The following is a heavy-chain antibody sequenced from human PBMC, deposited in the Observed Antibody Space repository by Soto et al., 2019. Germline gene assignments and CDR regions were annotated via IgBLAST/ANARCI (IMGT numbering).Heavy chain of an antibody. Sequence: ASETLSLTCTVSGGSIGSFYWSWIRQPPGKGLEWIGYVYYSGSTNYNPSLKSRVTISIDTSKNQFSLKLSSVTAADTAVYYCARARNNWNYALDFEYWGQGTLVTGSS. CDR1: GGSIGSFY. CDR2: VYYSGST. V-gene: IGHV4-59*01. D-gene: IGHD1-7*01. CDR3: ARARNNWNYALDFEY. J-gene: IGHJ4*02.